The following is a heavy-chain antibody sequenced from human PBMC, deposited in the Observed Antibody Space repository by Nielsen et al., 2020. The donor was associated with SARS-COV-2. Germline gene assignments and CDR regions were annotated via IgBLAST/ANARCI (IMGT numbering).Heavy chain of an antibody. CDR1: GFTFNNYG. CDR2: ISYERSIK. J-gene: IGHJ4*02. Sequence: GGSLRLSCAASGFTFNNYGMHWVRQAPGKGLEWVAVISYERSIKNYADSVKGRFTISRDSSQNTLYLQMNSLKVDDTAVYFCAKQGGVFHFRSSYYPAHWGQGTLVTVSS. D-gene: IGHD3-3*02. V-gene: IGHV3-30*18. CDR3: AKQGGVFHFRSSYYPAH.